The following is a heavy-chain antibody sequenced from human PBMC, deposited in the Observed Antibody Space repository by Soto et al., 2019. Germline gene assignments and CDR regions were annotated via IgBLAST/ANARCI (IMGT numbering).Heavy chain of an antibody. J-gene: IGHJ5*01. V-gene: IGHV4-4*02. Sequence: SETLSLTCTLSGGSVRAPDWWNWVRQSPDKGLEWIAEVHISGHSNYNPSPRSRVSVSIDSSKNQFYLNLNSVTAADTAIYYCARVRQGCSANNCYFDPWGQGTQVTVSS. CDR2: VHISGHS. D-gene: IGHD1-1*01. CDR3: ARVRQGCSANNCYFDP. CDR1: GGSVRAPDW.